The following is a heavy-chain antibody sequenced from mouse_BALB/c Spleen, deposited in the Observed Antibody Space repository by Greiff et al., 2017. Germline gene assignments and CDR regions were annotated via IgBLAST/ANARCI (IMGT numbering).Heavy chain of an antibody. CDR1: GFTFSSYA. V-gene: IGHV5-6-5*01. CDR2: ISSGGST. Sequence: EVKLEESGGGLVKPGGSLKLSCAASGFTFSSYAMSWVRQTPEKRLEWVASISSGGSTYYPDSVKGRFTISRDNARNILYLQMSSLRSEDTAMYYCARASPFAYWGQGTLVTVSA. CDR3: ARASPFAY. J-gene: IGHJ3*01.